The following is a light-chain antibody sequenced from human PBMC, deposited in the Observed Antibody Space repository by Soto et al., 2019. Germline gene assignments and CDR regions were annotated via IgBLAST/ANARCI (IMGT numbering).Light chain of an antibody. CDR2: GAS. V-gene: IGKV3-15*01. Sequence: EIVMTQSPATLSVSPGERATLSCRASQSLSSNLAGFPQKPGQAPRLLIYGASTRATGIPARFSGSGSGTEFTLTISSLQSEDFAVYDCQRYDNWPPNTFGKGTKLEIK. CDR1: QSLSSN. J-gene: IGKJ2*01. CDR3: QRYDNWPPNT.